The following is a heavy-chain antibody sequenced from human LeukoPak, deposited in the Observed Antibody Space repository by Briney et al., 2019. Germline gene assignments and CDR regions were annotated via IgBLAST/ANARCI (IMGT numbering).Heavy chain of an antibody. J-gene: IGHJ4*02. CDR1: GFTFSSYG. D-gene: IGHD3-16*02. CDR2: IRYDGSNK. CDR3: AKEGYVWGSYRGHFDY. V-gene: IGHV3-30*02. Sequence: GGSLRLSCAASGFTFSSYGMHWVRQAPGKGLEWVAFIRYDGSNKYYADSVKGQFTISRDNSKNTLYLQMNSLRAEDTAVYYCAKEGYVWGSYRGHFDYWGQGTLVTVSS.